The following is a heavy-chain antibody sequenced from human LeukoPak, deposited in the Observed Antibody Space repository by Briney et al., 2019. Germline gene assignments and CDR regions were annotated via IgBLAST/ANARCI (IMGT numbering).Heavy chain of an antibody. CDR1: GFTFSSYS. V-gene: IGHV3-48*01. Sequence: GGPLRLSCAASGFTFSSYSMNWVRQAPGKGLEWVSYISSSSSTIYYADSVKGRFTISRDNAKNSLYLQMNSLRAEDTAVYYCARTPGTAHDDIWGQGTMVTVSS. CDR2: ISSSSSTI. J-gene: IGHJ3*02. CDR3: ARTPGTAHDDI.